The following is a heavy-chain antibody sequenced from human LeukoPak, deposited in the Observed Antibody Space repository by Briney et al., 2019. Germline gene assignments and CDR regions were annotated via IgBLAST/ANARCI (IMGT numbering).Heavy chain of an antibody. V-gene: IGHV4-31*03. CDR3: ARDLDYYDSSGYYPRRYWYYGMDV. J-gene: IGHJ6*02. CDR2: IYYSGST. Sequence: PSETLSLTCTVSGGSISSGGYYWSWIRQHPGTGLEWIGYIYYSGSTYYNPSLKSRVTISVDTSKNQFSLKLSSVTAADTAVYYCARDLDYYDSSGYYPRRYWYYGMDVWDQGTTVTVSS. D-gene: IGHD3-22*01. CDR1: GGSISSGGYY.